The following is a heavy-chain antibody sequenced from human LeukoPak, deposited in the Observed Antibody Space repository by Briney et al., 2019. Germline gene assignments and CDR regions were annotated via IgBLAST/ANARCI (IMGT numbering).Heavy chain of an antibody. CDR2: ISTSGAST. V-gene: IGHV3-23*01. CDR3: ARAIVGATTRSFDY. D-gene: IGHD1-26*01. Sequence: GGSLRLSCAASGFTFSTSAMNWVRRAPGKGLEWVSAISTSGASTYYADSVKGRFSISRDNSRNTLYLQMNSLRAEDTAVFYCARAIVGATTRSFDYWGQGTLVTVSS. CDR1: GFTFSTSA. J-gene: IGHJ4*02.